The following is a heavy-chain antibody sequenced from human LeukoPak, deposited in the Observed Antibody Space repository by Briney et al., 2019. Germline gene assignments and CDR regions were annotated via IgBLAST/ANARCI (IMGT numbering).Heavy chain of an antibody. V-gene: IGHV4-31*03. CDR1: GASICSSGYY. Sequence: SETLSLTCTVSGASICSSGYYWSWIRQHPGKGLEWIAYISHSGDTYYNPPLKSRLIISIDTSTYQFFLRLTSVTAADTAVYYCAREGSSGYDFDYWGQGTLVTVSS. J-gene: IGHJ4*02. CDR2: ISHSGDT. CDR3: AREGSSGYDFDY. D-gene: IGHD5-12*01.